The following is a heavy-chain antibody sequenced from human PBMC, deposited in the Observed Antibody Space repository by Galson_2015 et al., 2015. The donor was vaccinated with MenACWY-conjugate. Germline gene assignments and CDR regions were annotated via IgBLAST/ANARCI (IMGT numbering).Heavy chain of an antibody. J-gene: IGHJ4*02. Sequence: SVKVSCKASGYTFTSYAMHWVRQAPGQRLEWMGWINAGNGNTKYSQKFQGRVTITRDTSASTAYMELSSLRSEDTAVYYCARSSYRGVGVEYFDYWGQGTLVTVSS. V-gene: IGHV1-3*01. CDR2: INAGNGNT. CDR1: GYTFTSYA. CDR3: ARSSYRGVGVEYFDY. D-gene: IGHD2-15*01.